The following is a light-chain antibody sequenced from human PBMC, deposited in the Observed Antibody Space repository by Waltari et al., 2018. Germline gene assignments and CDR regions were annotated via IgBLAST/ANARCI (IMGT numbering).Light chain of an antibody. J-gene: IGKJ1*01. V-gene: IGKV3-20*01. Sequence: YCRASQSIGIYLAWYQQRPGQAPRLLIYGASNRATGIPDRFSGSGSGTDFSLTISRLDPEDFAVYYCQHYVRLPVTFGHGTKVEIK. CDR3: QHYVRLPVT. CDR1: QSIGIY. CDR2: GAS.